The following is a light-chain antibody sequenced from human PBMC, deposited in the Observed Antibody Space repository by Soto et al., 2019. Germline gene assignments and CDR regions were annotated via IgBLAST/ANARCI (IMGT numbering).Light chain of an antibody. CDR2: GNS. V-gene: IGLV1-40*01. CDR1: SSNIGAGYD. J-gene: IGLJ2*01. CDR3: QSYDSSLSGVV. Sequence: QAVVTQPPSVSGAPGQRVTISGTWSSSNIGAGYDVHWYQQLPGTAPKLLIYGNSNRPSGVPDRFSGSKSGTSASLAITGRQAADEADYYCQSYDSSLSGVVFGGGTKLTVL.